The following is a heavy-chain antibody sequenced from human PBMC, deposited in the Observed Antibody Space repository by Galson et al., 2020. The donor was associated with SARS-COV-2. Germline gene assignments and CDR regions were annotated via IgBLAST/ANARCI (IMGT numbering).Heavy chain of an antibody. V-gene: IGHV3-48*03. CDR2: ISDSGTNI. Sequence: GGSLRLSCAASGFIFTNYEMNWVRLAPGKGLEWISYISDSGTNIYYADSVKGRFSISRDNTKNSVYLQMTSVRAEDTAVYYCASPYLAAASFFGAFDLWGRGTVVTVSS. J-gene: IGHJ3*01. D-gene: IGHD6-13*01. CDR3: ASPYLAAASFFGAFDL. CDR1: GFIFTNYE.